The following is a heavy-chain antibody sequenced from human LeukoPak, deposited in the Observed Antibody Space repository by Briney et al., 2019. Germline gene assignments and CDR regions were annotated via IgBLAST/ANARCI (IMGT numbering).Heavy chain of an antibody. D-gene: IGHD2-2*01. J-gene: IGHJ3*02. V-gene: IGHV1-2*02. CDR1: GYTFIGYY. CDR3: ATSSQYQLLKGAFDI. CDR2: INPNSGGT. Sequence: ASVKVSCKASGYTFIGYYMHWVRQAPGQGLEWMGWINPNSGGTNYAQKFQGRVTMTRDTSISTAYMELSRLRSDDTAVYYCATSSQYQLLKGAFDIWGQGTMVTVSS.